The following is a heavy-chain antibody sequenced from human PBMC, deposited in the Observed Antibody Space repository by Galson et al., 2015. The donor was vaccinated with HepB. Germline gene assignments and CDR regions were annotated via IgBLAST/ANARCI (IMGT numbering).Heavy chain of an antibody. V-gene: IGHV1-69*13. Sequence: SVKVSCKASGGTFSSYAISWVRQAPGQGLEWMGGIIPIFGTANYAQKFQGRVTITADESTSTAYMELSSLRSEDTAVYYCAMKDIVVVPAEFYYYYYGMDVWGQGTTVTVSS. CDR2: IIPIFGTA. D-gene: IGHD2-2*01. CDR1: GGTFSSYA. CDR3: AMKDIVVVPAEFYYYYYGMDV. J-gene: IGHJ6*02.